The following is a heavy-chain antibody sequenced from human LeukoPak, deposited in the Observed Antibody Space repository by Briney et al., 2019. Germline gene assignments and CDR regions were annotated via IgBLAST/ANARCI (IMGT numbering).Heavy chain of an antibody. D-gene: IGHD4/OR15-4a*01. CDR1: GFTFSSYA. J-gene: IGHJ4*02. CDR3: ARRAGAYSHPYDY. Sequence: GGTLRLSCAASGFTFSSYAMTWIRQAPGKGLEWVSSISGSGGSTYYADSVKGRFTISRDNSKNTLYLQMNSLRAEDTAVYYCARRAGAYSHPYDYWGQGTLVTVSS. CDR2: ISGSGGST. V-gene: IGHV3-23*01.